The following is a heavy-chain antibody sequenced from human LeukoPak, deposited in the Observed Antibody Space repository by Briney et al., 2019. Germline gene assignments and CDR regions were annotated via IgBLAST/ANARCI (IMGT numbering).Heavy chain of an antibody. J-gene: IGHJ4*02. D-gene: IGHD6-19*01. CDR3: GRGMIAVALDY. CDR1: GFTFSHYY. Sequence: GSLRLSYASSGFTFSHYYMLWMRQAPGKGLEVVSMINSSSSYTNYEDPVTGRITTSRDNANKSLYLQMISLRAEETAVYYSGRGMIAVALDYWGQGTLVTVSS. CDR2: INSSSSYT. V-gene: IGHV3-11*05.